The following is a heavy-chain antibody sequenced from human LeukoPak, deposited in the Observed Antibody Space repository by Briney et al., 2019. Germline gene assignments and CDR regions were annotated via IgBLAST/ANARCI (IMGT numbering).Heavy chain of an antibody. CDR2: ISWNSGSI. V-gene: IGHV3-9*01. CDR1: GFTFSSYW. J-gene: IGHJ5*02. D-gene: IGHD3-22*01. CDR3: AKDQTYYYDSSGPNWFDP. Sequence: GGSLRLSCAASGFTFSSYWMHWVRQAPGKGLEWVSGISWNSGSIGYADSVKGRFTISRDNAKNSLYLQMNSLRAEDTALYYCAKDQTYYYDSSGPNWFDPWGQGTLVTVSS.